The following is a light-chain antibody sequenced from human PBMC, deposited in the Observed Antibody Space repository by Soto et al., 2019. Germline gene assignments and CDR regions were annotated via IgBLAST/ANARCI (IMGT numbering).Light chain of an antibody. CDR1: SSNIGSNT. CDR3: AAWGDSLNGPV. J-gene: IGLJ2*01. Sequence: QPVLTQPPSASGTPGQRVTISCPGSSSNIGSNTVNWYQQLPGTAPKLLIYSNNQRPSGVPDRFSGSKSGTSASLAISGLQSEDEADYYCAAWGDSLNGPVFGGGTKLTVL. V-gene: IGLV1-44*01. CDR2: SNN.